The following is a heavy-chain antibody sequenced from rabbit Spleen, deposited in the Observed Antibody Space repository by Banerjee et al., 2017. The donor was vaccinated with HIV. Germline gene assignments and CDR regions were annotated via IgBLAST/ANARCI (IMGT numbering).Heavy chain of an antibody. Sequence: QEQLEESGGGLFQPGGSLALTCKDSGFPFSNKAVTCWVRQAPGKGLEWIACINVVTGKAVYASWAKGRFTFSKTSSTTVTLQMTILTAADTATYFCARDLPGVIGWNFGWWGPGTLVTVS. CDR2: INVVTGKA. CDR3: ARDLPGVIGWNFGW. CDR1: GFPFSNKAV. J-gene: IGHJ4*01. D-gene: IGHD1-1*01. V-gene: IGHV1S45*01.